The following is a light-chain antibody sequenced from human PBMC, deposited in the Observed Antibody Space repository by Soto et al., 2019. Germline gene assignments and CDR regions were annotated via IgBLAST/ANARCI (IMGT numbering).Light chain of an antibody. CDR3: QQYVXXVT. Sequence: EIVLTQSPDTLSLSPGERATLSCRASQSLAGNYLAWYQQKPGQAPRLLMSGATSRATDMPDRFSGSGSGTDFTLTIXXXXXXDFAVYYCQQYVXXVTFSHGTKXXIK. J-gene: IGKJ3*01. CDR1: QSLAGNY. CDR2: GAT. V-gene: IGKV3-20*01.